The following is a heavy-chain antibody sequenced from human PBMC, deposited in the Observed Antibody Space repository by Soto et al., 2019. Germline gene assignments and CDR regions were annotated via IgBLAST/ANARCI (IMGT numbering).Heavy chain of an antibody. CDR3: AREGRRIVVVPAARRDNWFDP. CDR1: GYTFTGYY. V-gene: IGHV1-2*04. D-gene: IGHD2-2*01. J-gene: IGHJ5*02. Sequence: PAASVKVSCKASGYTFTGYYMHWVRQAPGQGLEWMGWINPNSGGTNYAQKFQGWVTMTRDTSISTAYMELSRLRSDDTAVYYCAREGRRIVVVPAARRDNWFDPWGQGTLVTVSS. CDR2: INPNSGGT.